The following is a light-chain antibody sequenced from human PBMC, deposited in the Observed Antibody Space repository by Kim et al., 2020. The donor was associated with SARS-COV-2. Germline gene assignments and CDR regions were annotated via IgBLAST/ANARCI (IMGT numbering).Light chain of an antibody. CDR1: SSDVGGYNY. J-gene: IGLJ2*01. Sequence: QSALTQPASVSGSPGQSITISCTGTSSDVGGYNYVSWYQQHPGKAPKLMIYDVSNRPSGVSNRFYGSKSGNTASLTISGLQAEDEADYHCSSYTSSSTLVVFGGGTQLTVL. V-gene: IGLV2-14*03. CDR3: SSYTSSSTLVV. CDR2: DVS.